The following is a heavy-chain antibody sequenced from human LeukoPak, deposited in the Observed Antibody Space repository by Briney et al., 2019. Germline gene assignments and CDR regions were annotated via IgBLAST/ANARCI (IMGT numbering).Heavy chain of an antibody. V-gene: IGHV3-74*01. CDR1: GFTFSSYW. CDR3: ASLTYP. CDR2: VNGDGSET. Sequence: GGSLRLSCAASGFTFSSYWMSWVRQAPGKGLVWVSRVNGDGSETTYADSVKGRFTISRDNAKNTVYLQMNSLRAEDTAVYCCASLTYPWGQGTLVIVSS. J-gene: IGHJ5*02.